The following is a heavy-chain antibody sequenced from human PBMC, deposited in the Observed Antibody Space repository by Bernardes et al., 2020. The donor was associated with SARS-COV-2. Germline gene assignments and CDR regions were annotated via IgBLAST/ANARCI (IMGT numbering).Heavy chain of an antibody. Sequence: GGSLRLSCAASGFTFDDYAMHWVRQAPGKGLEWVSLISGDGGSTYYADSVKGRFTISRDNSKNSLYLQMNSLRTEDTALYYCAKDIGVSSGWLIIDYWGQGTLVTVSS. J-gene: IGHJ4*02. CDR3: AKDIGVSSGWLIIDY. CDR2: ISGDGGST. D-gene: IGHD6-19*01. V-gene: IGHV3-43*02. CDR1: GFTFDDYA.